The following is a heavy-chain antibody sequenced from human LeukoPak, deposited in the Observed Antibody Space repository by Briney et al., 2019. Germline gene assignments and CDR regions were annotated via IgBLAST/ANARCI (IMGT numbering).Heavy chain of an antibody. Sequence: GGSLRLSCAASGFTFSNYAMNWVRQAPGKGLEWVPGISGSGSLTYYADSVKGRFTISRDNSKTTLYLQINSLRVDDTSIYYCANVIYFDWYYFGYWGQGTLVTVSS. CDR3: ANVIYFDWYYFGY. V-gene: IGHV3-23*01. J-gene: IGHJ4*02. D-gene: IGHD3-9*01. CDR1: GFTFSNYA. CDR2: ISGSGSLT.